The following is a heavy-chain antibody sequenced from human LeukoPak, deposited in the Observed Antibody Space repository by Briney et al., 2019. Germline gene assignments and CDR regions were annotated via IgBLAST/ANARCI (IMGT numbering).Heavy chain of an antibody. D-gene: IGHD4-17*01. J-gene: IGHJ4*02. V-gene: IGHV3-21*01. CDR3: AKDQNGDWFDY. Sequence: GGSLRLSCAASGFTFNIYTINWVRQAPGKGLEWVSSISSTSSDIHYTDSVKGRFTISRDNSKNTLYLQMNSLRAEDTAVYYCAKDQNGDWFDYWGQGTLVTVSS. CDR2: ISSTSSDI. CDR1: GFTFNIYT.